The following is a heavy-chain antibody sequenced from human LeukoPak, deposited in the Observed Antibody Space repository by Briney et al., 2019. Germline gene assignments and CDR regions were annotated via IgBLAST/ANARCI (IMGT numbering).Heavy chain of an antibody. CDR3: ARSDTAMVTPLDY. CDR1: XY. D-gene: IGHD5-18*01. Sequence: XYMXXVRQAPGQGLEWMGIINPSGGSTSYAQKFQGRVTMTRDTSTSTVYMELSSLRSEDTAVYYCARSDTAMVTPLDYWGQGTLVTVSS. CDR2: INPSGGST. V-gene: IGHV1-46*01. J-gene: IGHJ4*02.